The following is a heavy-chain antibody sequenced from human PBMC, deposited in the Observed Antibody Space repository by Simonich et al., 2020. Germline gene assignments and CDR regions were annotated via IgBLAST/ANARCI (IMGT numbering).Heavy chain of an antibody. CDR1: GATFTSYG. V-gene: IGHV1-18*01. Sequence: QVQMVQSGAEVKKPGASVKVSCKASGATFTSYGISWGRQAPGQGLEWMGWIDAYNGKTNYAQKLQGRVTMTTDTSTGTAYMELRSLRSEDTAVYYCARASRGTWWYYYFDYWGQGTLVTVSS. J-gene: IGHJ4*02. D-gene: IGHD2-15*01. CDR2: IDAYNGKT. CDR3: ARASRGTWWYYYFDY.